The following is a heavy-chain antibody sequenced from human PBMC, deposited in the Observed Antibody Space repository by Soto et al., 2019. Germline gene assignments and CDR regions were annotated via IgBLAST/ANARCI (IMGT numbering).Heavy chain of an antibody. D-gene: IGHD3-22*01. CDR2: INAGNGNT. CDR1: GYTFTSYA. CDR3: ASARSSGYYRHRTMDV. J-gene: IGHJ6*02. Sequence: RASVKVSCKASGYTFTSYAMHWVRQAPGQRLEWMGWINAGNGNTKYSQKFQGRVTITRDTSASTAYMELSSLRSEDTAVYYCASARSSGYYRHRTMDVWGQGTTVTVSS. V-gene: IGHV1-3*01.